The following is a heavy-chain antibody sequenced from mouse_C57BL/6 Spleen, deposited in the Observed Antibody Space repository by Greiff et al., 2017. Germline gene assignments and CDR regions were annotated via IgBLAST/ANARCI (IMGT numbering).Heavy chain of an antibody. CDR2: INPNNGGT. V-gene: IGHV1-18*01. CDR3: ANGKRGMDY. CDR1: GYTFTDYN. Sequence: VQLKESGPELVKPGASVKIPCKASGYTFTDYNMDWVKQSHGKSLEWIGDINPNNGGTIYNQKFKGKATLTVAKSSSTAYMELRSLTSEDTAVYYCANGKRGMDYWGQGTSVTVSS. J-gene: IGHJ4*01.